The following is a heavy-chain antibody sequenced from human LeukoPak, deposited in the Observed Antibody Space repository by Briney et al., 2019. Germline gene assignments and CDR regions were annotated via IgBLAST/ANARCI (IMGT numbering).Heavy chain of an antibody. CDR1: GFAFSSSA. CDR3: TTDLGTYYHGSQRLIPIDY. Sequence: KTGGSLRLSCAASGFAFSSSAMSWVRQAPGKGLEWIGRIKSKTDGETTNYAEPVRGRFTISRDDSKSAVYLQMNSLKIEDTAVYYCTTDLGTYYHGSQRLIPIDYWGQGTLVTVSS. D-gene: IGHD3-10*01. V-gene: IGHV3-15*01. CDR2: IKSKTDGETT. J-gene: IGHJ4*02.